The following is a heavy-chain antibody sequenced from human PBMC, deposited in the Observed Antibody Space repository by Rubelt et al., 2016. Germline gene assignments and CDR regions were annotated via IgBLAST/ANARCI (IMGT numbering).Heavy chain of an antibody. D-gene: IGHD2-15*01. CDR3: AKGGYCSGGSCYSVVNWFDP. J-gene: IGHJ5*02. CDR2: ISGSGGST. V-gene: IGHV3-23*01. Sequence: ISGSGGSTYYADSVKGRFTISRDNSKNTLYLQMNSLRAEDTAVYYCAKGGYCSGGSCYSVVNWFDPWGQGTLVTVSS.